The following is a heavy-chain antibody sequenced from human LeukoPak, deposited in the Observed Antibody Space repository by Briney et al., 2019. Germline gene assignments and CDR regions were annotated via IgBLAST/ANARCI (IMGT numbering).Heavy chain of an antibody. CDR3: ARDYFTANDY. CDR1: GYTFTGYY. V-gene: IGHV1-2*02. D-gene: IGHD2-21*02. CDR2: INPNSGGT. J-gene: IGHJ4*02. Sequence: GASVKVSCKASGYTFTGYYIHWVRQAPGQGLEWMGWINPNSGGTNYAQKFQGRVTMTRDTSTSTAYMELSRLRSDDTAVYYCARDYFTANDYWGQGTLVTVSS.